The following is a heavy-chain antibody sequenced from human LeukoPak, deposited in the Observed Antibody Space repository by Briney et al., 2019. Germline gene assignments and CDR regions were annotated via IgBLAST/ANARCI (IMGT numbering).Heavy chain of an antibody. Sequence: PGGSLRLSCVASGITFISAEITWFRQAPGKGLNGISYISSSGTTIHYADSVKGRFTVSRDNGEHSLYLQMSSLRAEDTAVYYCARDRGIFTRYYYAMDVWGQGTMVTVSS. CDR1: GITFISAE. V-gene: IGHV3-48*03. J-gene: IGHJ6*02. CDR2: ISSSGTTI. CDR3: ARDRGIFTRYYYAMDV. D-gene: IGHD2-15*01.